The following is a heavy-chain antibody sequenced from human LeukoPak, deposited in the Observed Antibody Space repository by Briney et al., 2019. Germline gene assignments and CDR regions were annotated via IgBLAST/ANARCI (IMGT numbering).Heavy chain of an antibody. V-gene: IGHV3-23*01. Sequence: GGSLRLSCAASGFSFSTYAMSWAPQAPGKGLEWVSGISGSGETSYYAASVKGRLTISRDNSNNTLYLQMTSLRADDTAVYYCVRRGSGSSSPFAYWGQGALVIVSS. J-gene: IGHJ4*02. CDR1: GFSFSTYA. D-gene: IGHD6-6*01. CDR2: ISGSGETS. CDR3: VRRGSGSSSPFAY.